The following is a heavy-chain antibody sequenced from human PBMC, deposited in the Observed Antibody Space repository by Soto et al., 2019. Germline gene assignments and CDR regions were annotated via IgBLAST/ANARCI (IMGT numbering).Heavy chain of an antibody. CDR1: GGSISSSSSY. V-gene: IGHV4-39*01. CDR3: AVVDYYYYGVDV. Sequence: KTSETLSLTCTVSGGSISSSSSYWGWIRQPPGKGLEWIGSIYYSGSTYYNPSLKSRVTISVDTSKNQFSLKLSSVTAADTAVYYCAVVDYYYYGVDVWGQGTTVTVS. CDR2: IYYSGST. D-gene: IGHD2-15*01. J-gene: IGHJ6*02.